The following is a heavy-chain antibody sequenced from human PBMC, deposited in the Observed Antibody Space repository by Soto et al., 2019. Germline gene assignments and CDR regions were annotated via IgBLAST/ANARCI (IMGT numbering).Heavy chain of an antibody. CDR3: ARERGRKMSGHSGYESGAGI. CDR1: GGSISSSNW. Sequence: QVQLQESGPGLVKPSGTLSLTCAVSGGSISSSNWWSWVRQPPGKRLEWIGEIYHSEITNYNPSLKSRVTISIDTSKNQFSLNRSSVTAADTAVYYCARERGRKMSGHSGYESGAGIWGQGPLVTVSS. D-gene: IGHD5-12*01. J-gene: IGHJ4*02. CDR2: IYHSEIT. V-gene: IGHV4-4*02.